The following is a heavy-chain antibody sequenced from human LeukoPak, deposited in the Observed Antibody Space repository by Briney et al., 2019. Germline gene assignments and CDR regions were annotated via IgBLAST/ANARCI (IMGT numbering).Heavy chain of an antibody. V-gene: IGHV3-21*01. CDR1: GFTFSSYS. D-gene: IGHD7-27*01. J-gene: IGHJ4*02. Sequence: PGGSLRLSCAASGFTFSSYSMNWVRQAPGKGLEWVSSISSSSSYIYYADSVKGRFTISRDNAKNSLYLQMSSLRAEDTAVYYCAPLANGDYPIDYWGQGTLVTVSS. CDR3: APLANGDYPIDY. CDR2: ISSSSSYI.